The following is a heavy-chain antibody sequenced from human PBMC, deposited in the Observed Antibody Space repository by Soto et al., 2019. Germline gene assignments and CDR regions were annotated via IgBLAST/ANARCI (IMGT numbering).Heavy chain of an antibody. V-gene: IGHV4-59*01. Sequence: LSLTCTVSGGSIRSYYWNWIRQTPGKGLEWIGYLFYSGSTDYNPSLKSRVTISVDTSKNQFSLKLNSVTAADTAVYYCARDLGYGVDYYYNGMDVWGQGTTVTVSS. CDR1: GGSIRSYY. CDR2: LFYSGST. CDR3: ARDLGYGVDYYYNGMDV. J-gene: IGHJ6*02. D-gene: IGHD5-12*01.